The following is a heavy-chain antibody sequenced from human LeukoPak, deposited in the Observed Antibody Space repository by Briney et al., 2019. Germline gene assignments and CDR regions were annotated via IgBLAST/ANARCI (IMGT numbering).Heavy chain of an antibody. V-gene: IGHV7-4-1*02. D-gene: IGHD2-21*02. Sequence: EASVRVSCKASGYTFTSYAMNWVRQAPGQGLEWMGWINTNTGNPTYAQGFTGRFVFSLDTSVSTAYLQISSLKAEDTAVYYCARFSYCGGDCYKFDYWGQGTLVTVSS. J-gene: IGHJ4*02. CDR1: GYTFTSYA. CDR2: INTNTGNP. CDR3: ARFSYCGGDCYKFDY.